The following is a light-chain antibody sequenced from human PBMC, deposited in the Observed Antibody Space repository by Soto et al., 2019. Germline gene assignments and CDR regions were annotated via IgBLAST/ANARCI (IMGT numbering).Light chain of an antibody. CDR3: QQYGGSPQT. CDR2: GAS. Sequence: EIVLTQSPGTLTLSPGERATLSCRASQSVSSSYLAWYQQKPGQAPRLLIYGASSRATGIPDRFSGSGSGTDFTLTISRLDPEDFAVYYCQQYGGSPQTFGQGTRVEIK. J-gene: IGKJ1*01. CDR1: QSVSSSY. V-gene: IGKV3-20*01.